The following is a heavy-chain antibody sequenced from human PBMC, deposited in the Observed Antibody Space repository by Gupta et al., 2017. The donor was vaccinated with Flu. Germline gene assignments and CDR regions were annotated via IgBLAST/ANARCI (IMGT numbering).Heavy chain of an antibody. CDR3: AKDMNAGDASGWYSIDF. J-gene: IGHJ4*02. Sequence: EVQLVESVGVLVQPGRSVRLSCAASGFIFADYAMNWVRQAPGKGLEWVSSISWNGDVLADADSVKGRFTISRDNAKNSLFLQMNSLRAEDTALYYCAKDMNAGDASGWYSIDFWGQGTLANVSS. CDR1: GFIFADYA. D-gene: IGHD6-19*01. CDR2: ISWNGDVL. V-gene: IGHV3-9*01.